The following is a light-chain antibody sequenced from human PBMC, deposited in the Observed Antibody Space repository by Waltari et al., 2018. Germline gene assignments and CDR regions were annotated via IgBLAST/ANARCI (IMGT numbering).Light chain of an antibody. CDR3: SSYTSSSTVV. J-gene: IGLJ2*01. Sequence: QSALTQPASVSGSPGQSITISCTGTSSDVGGYNYVSWYQQPPGKAPKLMIYEVSNRPSGVSNRVSGSKSGNTASLTISGLQAEDEADYYCSSYTSSSTVVFGGGTKLTVL. V-gene: IGLV2-14*01. CDR2: EVS. CDR1: SSDVGGYNY.